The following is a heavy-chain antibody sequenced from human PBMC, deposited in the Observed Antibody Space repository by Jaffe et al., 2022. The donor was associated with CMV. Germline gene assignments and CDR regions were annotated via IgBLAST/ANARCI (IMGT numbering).Heavy chain of an antibody. D-gene: IGHD6-13*01. Sequence: EVQLVESGGGLVKPGGSLRLSCAASGFTFSSYSMNWVRQAPGKGLEWVSSISSSSSYIYYADSVKGRFTISRDNAKNSLYLQMNSLRAEDTAVYYCARYRQLDWYFDLWGRGTLVTVSS. CDR3: ARYRQLDWYFDL. CDR2: ISSSSSYI. V-gene: IGHV3-21*01. CDR1: GFTFSSYS. J-gene: IGHJ2*01.